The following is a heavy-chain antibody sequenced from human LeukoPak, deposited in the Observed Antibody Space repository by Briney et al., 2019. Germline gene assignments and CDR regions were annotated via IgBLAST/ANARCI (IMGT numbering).Heavy chain of an antibody. D-gene: IGHD6-19*01. Sequence: ASVKVSCKASGYTFTSYYMHWVRQAPGQGLEWMGIINPSGGGTSYAQKFQGRVTMTRDTSTSTVYMELSSLTSEDTAVYYCAIGAVAGTLDHWGQGTPVTASS. V-gene: IGHV1-46*01. CDR2: INPSGGGT. J-gene: IGHJ5*02. CDR1: GYTFTSYY. CDR3: AIGAVAGTLDH.